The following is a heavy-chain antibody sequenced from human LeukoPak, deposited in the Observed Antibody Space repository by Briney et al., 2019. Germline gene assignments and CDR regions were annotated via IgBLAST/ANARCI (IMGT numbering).Heavy chain of an antibody. V-gene: IGHV3-30*04. CDR3: ARQTLLEQQLVLGWFDP. D-gene: IGHD6-13*01. Sequence: GGSLRLSCAASGFTFSSYAMHWVRQAPGKGLEWVAVISYDGSNKYYADSVKGRFTISRDNSKNTLYLQMNSLRAEDTAVYYCARQTLLEQQLVLGWFDPWGQGTLVTVSS. CDR2: ISYDGSNK. CDR1: GFTFSSYA. J-gene: IGHJ5*02.